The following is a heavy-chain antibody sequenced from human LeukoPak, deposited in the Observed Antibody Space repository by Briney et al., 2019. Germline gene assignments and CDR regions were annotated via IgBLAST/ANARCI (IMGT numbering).Heavy chain of an antibody. D-gene: IGHD4-17*01. Sequence: QSGGSLRLSCAASGFTVSSNYMSWVRQAPGKGLEWVSVIYSGGSTYHADSVKGRFTISRDNSKNTLCLQMNSLRAEDTAVYYCVRGDYGDYTLFDYWGQGTLVTVSS. V-gene: IGHV3-53*01. CDR2: IYSGGST. J-gene: IGHJ4*02. CDR1: GFTVSSNY. CDR3: VRGDYGDYTLFDY.